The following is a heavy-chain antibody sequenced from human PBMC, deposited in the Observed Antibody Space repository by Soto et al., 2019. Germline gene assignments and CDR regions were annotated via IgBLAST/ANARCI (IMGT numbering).Heavy chain of an antibody. CDR3: IYAPARRLSGSKLDY. CDR2: IKSKTDGGTT. D-gene: IGHD1-26*01. V-gene: IGHV3-15*01. Sequence: GGSLRLSCAASGFTFSNAWMSWVRQAPGKGLEWVGRIKSKTDGGTTDYAAPVKGRFTISRDDSKNTLYLQMNSLKTEDTAVYYCIYAPARRLSGSKLDYWGQGTLVTVSS. CDR1: GFTFSNAW. J-gene: IGHJ4*02.